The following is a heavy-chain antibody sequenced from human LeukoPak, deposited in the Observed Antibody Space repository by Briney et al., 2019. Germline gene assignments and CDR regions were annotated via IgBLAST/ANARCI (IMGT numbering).Heavy chain of an antibody. CDR1: GGTFSSYA. J-gene: IGHJ3*02. D-gene: IGHD5-24*01. CDR3: ALLEMATTQVAFDI. Sequence: ASVKVSCKASGGTFSSYAISWVRQAPGHGLEWMGRIIPILGIANYAQKFQGRVTITADKSTSTAYMELSSLRSEDTAVYYCALLEMATTQVAFDIWGQGTMVTVSS. V-gene: IGHV1-69*04. CDR2: IIPILGIA.